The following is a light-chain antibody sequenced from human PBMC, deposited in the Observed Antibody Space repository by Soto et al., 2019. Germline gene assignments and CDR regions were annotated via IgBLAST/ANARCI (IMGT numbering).Light chain of an antibody. CDR1: QSISSW. J-gene: IGKJ3*01. Sequence: DIPMTQSPSTLSASVGDRVTITCRASQSISSWLAWYQQKPGKAPKLLIYDASSLESGVPSRFSGSGSGTEFTLTISSLQPDDVATYYCQQYNSSPLTFGPGTKVDIK. CDR2: DAS. CDR3: QQYNSSPLT. V-gene: IGKV1-5*01.